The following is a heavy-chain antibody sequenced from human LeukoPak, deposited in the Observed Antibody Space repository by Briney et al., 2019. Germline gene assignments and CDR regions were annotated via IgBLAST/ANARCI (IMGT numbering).Heavy chain of an antibody. V-gene: IGHV1-3*01. J-gene: IGHJ4*02. D-gene: IGHD3-10*01. CDR1: GYTFTSYA. Sequence: ASMKVSCKASGYTFTSYAMHWVRQAPGQRLEWMGWINAGNGNTKYSQKFQGRVTITRDTSASTAYMELSSLRSEDTAVYYCAREEVLLWFGELSPFDYWGQGTLVTVSS. CDR2: INAGNGNT. CDR3: AREEVLLWFGELSPFDY.